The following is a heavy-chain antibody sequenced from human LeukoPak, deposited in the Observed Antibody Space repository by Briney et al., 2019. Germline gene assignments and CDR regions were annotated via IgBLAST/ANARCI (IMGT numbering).Heavy chain of an antibody. CDR3: ARYSNYGDYYYYYIDV. CDR1: GRSISSYY. V-gene: IGHV4-59*07. CDR2: IYYSGST. Sequence: ADTLSLTCTVSGRSISSYYWSWIRQPPGKGLEWIGYIYYSGSTNYNPSLKSRVTISVDTSKNQFSLKLSSVTAADTAVYYCARYSNYGDYYYYYIDVWGKGTTVTVSS. J-gene: IGHJ6*03. D-gene: IGHD4-11*01.